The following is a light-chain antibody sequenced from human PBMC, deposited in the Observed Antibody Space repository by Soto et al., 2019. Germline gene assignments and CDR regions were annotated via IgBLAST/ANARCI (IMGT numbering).Light chain of an antibody. CDR2: AAS. CDR1: QSISSY. J-gene: IGKJ5*01. V-gene: IGKV1-39*01. CDR3: QQSYSTPPT. Sequence: DIQMTQSASTLSAFVGVRFTMTFRASQSISSYLNWYQQKPGIAPKLLIYAASSLQSGVPSRFSGSGSGTDFTLTISSLQPEDFATYYCQQSYSTPPTFGQGTRLEIK.